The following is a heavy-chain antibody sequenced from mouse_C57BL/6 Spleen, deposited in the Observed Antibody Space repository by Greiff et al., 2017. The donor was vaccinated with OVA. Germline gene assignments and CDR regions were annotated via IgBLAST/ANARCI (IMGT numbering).Heavy chain of an antibody. CDR1: GYSITSGYD. D-gene: IGHD2-4*01. CDR3: ARDGRDYYDWGYLDV. Sequence: EVKLVESGPGMVKPSQSLSLTCTVTGYSITSGYDWHWIRHFPGNKLEWMGYISYSGSTNYNPSLKSRISITHDTSKNHFFLKLNSVTTEDTATYYCARDGRDYYDWGYLDVWGTGTTVTVSS. J-gene: IGHJ1*03. CDR2: ISYSGST. V-gene: IGHV3-1*01.